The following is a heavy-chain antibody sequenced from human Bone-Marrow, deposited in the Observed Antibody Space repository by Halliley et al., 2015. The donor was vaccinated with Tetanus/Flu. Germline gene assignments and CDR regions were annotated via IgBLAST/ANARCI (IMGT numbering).Heavy chain of an antibody. V-gene: IGHV3-30*18. CDR2: ISYDGSNT. Sequence: SLRLSCAASGFTFRTYAMHWVRQAPGKGLEWVAVISYDGSNTYYRDSVKGRFTISRDNSKDTLYMELSSLRAEDTAVYYCAKDGYSYGPAYYFDCWGQGTLVSVSS. D-gene: IGHD1-26*01. CDR1: GFTFRTYA. CDR3: AKDGYSYGPAYYFDC. J-gene: IGHJ4*02.